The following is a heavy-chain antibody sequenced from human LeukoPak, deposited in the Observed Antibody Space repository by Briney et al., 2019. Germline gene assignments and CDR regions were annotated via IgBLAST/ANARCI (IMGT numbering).Heavy chain of an antibody. CDR2: IQYDGSNK. D-gene: IGHD3-9*01. Sequence: PGGSLRLSCAASGFTFSNYGVHWVRQAPGKGLEWVAFIQYDGSNKYYVDSVEGRFTISRDNSKNTLYLQMNSLRAEDTAVYFCAKDGAGYVMDVWGKGTTVTVSS. CDR3: AKDGAGYVMDV. CDR1: GFTFSNYG. J-gene: IGHJ6*04. V-gene: IGHV3-30*02.